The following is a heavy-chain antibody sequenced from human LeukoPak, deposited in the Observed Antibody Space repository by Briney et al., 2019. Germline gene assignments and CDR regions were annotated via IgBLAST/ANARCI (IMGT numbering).Heavy chain of an antibody. J-gene: IGHJ4*02. CDR1: GGSISSSSYY. CDR2: IYYSGST. D-gene: IGHD4-17*01. CDR3: ARHSSPDYGDYRGFDY. Sequence: SETLSLTCTVSGGSISSSSYYWGWIRQPPGKGLEWIGSIYYSGSTYYNPSLKSQVTISVDTSKNQFSLKLSSVTAADTAVYYCARHSSPDYGDYRGFDYWGQGTLVTVSS. V-gene: IGHV4-39*01.